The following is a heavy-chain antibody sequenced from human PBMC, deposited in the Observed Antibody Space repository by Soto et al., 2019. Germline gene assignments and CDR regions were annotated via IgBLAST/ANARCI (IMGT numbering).Heavy chain of an antibody. V-gene: IGHV3-30-3*01. D-gene: IGHD1-7*01. CDR3: ARSNWNYATDFDY. J-gene: IGHJ4*02. Sequence: QVQLVESGGGVVQPGRSLRLSCAASGFTFSSYAMLWVRQAPGKGLEWVAVISYDGSNKYYADSVKGRFTISRDNSKNTLYLQMNSLRADDTAVYYCARSNWNYATDFDYWGQGTLVTVSS. CDR1: GFTFSSYA. CDR2: ISYDGSNK.